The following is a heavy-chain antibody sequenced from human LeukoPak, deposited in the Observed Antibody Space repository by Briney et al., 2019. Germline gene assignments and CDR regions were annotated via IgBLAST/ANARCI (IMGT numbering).Heavy chain of an antibody. Sequence: SEILSLTCAVYGGSFSGYYWSWIRQPPGKGLEWIGEINHSGSTNYNPSLKSRVTISVDTSKNQFSLKLSSVTAADTAVYYCARASDVIAAAGTCWFDPWGQGTLVTVSS. J-gene: IGHJ5*02. CDR1: GGSFSGYY. V-gene: IGHV4-34*01. CDR2: INHSGST. CDR3: ARASDVIAAAGTCWFDP. D-gene: IGHD6-13*01.